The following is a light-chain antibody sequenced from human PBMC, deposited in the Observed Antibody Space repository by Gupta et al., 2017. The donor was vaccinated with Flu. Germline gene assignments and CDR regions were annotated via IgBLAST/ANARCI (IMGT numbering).Light chain of an antibody. CDR1: ALPKKY. V-gene: IGLV3-10*01. CDR2: EDN. J-gene: IGLJ3*02. CDR3: YSTDSRGDHRV. Sequence: SYELTQTPSVSVSPGQMARITCSGDALPKKYAYWYQQKSGRAPVLVIYEDNKRPSGIPERFSGSSTETIATLTITGAQVDDEADYFCYSTDSRGDHRVFGGGTKLTVL.